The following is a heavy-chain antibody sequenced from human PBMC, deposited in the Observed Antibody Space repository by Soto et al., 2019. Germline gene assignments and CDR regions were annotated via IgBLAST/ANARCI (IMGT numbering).Heavy chain of an antibody. D-gene: IGHD6-13*01. CDR2: ISGSGGST. V-gene: IGHV3-23*01. CDR3: AKFSSSSWLAFDY. CDR1: GFTFSSYA. J-gene: IGHJ4*02. Sequence: GGSLRLSCAASGFTFSSYAMSWVRQAPGKGLEWVSAISGSGGSTYYADSVKGRFTISRDNSNNTLYLQMNSLRAEDTAVYYCAKFSSSSWLAFDYWGQGTLVTVSS.